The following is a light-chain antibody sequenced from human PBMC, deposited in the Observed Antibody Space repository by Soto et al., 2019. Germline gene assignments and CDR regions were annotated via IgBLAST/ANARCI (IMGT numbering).Light chain of an antibody. V-gene: IGLV2-8*01. CDR2: EVS. CDR3: SSYAGSNQDVV. Sequence: QSALTQPPSASGSPGQSVTISCTGTSSDVGGYNYVSWYQQHPGKAPKLMIYEVSKRPSGVPDRFSGSKSGNTASLTVSGLQAADEADYYCSSYAGSNQDVVFGGGTKVTVL. CDR1: SSDVGGYNY. J-gene: IGLJ2*01.